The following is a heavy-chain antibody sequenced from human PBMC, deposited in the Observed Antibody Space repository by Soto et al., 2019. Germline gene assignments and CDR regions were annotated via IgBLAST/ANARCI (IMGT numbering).Heavy chain of an antibody. CDR1: GGSVSSGSYQ. J-gene: IGHJ6*02. CDR2: IHVSGST. Sequence: SETLSLTCTVSGGSVSSGSYQWTWIRQPPGKGLEWIGYIHVSGSTNDNPSLKGRVAMSIDTSKNQFSLKLSSVTAADTAVYYCARDGHGMDVWGQGTKVTVSS. CDR3: ARDGHGMDV. V-gene: IGHV4-61*01.